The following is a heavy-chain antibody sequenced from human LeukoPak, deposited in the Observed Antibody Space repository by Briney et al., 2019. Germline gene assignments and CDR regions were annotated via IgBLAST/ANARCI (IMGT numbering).Heavy chain of an antibody. J-gene: IGHJ4*02. CDR2: INPNSGGT. Sequence: ASVKVSCKASGYTFTGYYMHWVRQAPGQGLEWMGRINPNSGGTNYAQKFQGRVTMTRDTSISTAYMELSRLRSDDTAVYYCARGRGSGSYFPYYFDYWGQGTLVTVSS. V-gene: IGHV1-2*06. CDR3: ARGRGSGSYFPYYFDY. D-gene: IGHD3-10*01. CDR1: GYTFTGYY.